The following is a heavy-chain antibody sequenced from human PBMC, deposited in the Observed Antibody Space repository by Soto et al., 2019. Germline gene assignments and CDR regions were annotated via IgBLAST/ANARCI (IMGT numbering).Heavy chain of an antibody. Sequence: SRPTLVNTRQTLTMTCTFAGFSLSTSGMCVSWIRQPPGKALEWLALSDWDDDKYYSTSLKTRLTISKDTSKNQVVLTMTNMDPVDTATYYCARTFVSRRYYYDSSGYYLFGYWGQGTLVTVSS. CDR1: GFSLSTSGMC. CDR2: SDWDDDK. V-gene: IGHV2-70*01. CDR3: ARTFVSRRYYYDSSGYYLFGY. D-gene: IGHD3-22*01. J-gene: IGHJ4*02.